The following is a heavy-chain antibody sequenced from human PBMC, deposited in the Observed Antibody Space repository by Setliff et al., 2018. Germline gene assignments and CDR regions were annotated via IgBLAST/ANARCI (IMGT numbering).Heavy chain of an antibody. Sequence: SETLSLTCAVYGESFSGHYWNWIRQPPGKGLEWIGEINHSGSTNYNPSLKSRVTISVDTSKNQFSLKLSSVAAADTAVYYCASRSGVVEDPPRQVILDDGFDIWGQGTMVTVSS. CDR1: GESFSGHY. V-gene: IGHV4-34*01. D-gene: IGHD2-15*01. J-gene: IGHJ3*02. CDR2: INHSGST. CDR3: ASRSGVVEDPPRQVILDDGFDI.